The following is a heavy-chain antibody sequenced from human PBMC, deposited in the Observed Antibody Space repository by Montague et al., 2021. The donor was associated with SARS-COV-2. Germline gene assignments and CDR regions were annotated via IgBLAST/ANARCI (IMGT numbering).Heavy chain of an antibody. CDR3: ARGGTIFGVVTFAFDY. D-gene: IGHD3-3*01. V-gene: IGHV4-31*01. J-gene: IGHJ4*02. CDR1: GGSFSSGGYY. Sequence: TLSLTCTVSGGSFSSGGYYWSWLPPHPGKGLVWIGNIVYSARTYYNPSLKSPVTVALDTSKNQFYLKLSSVTAADRDVYYCARGGTIFGVVTFAFDYWGQGTLVTVSS. CDR2: IVYSART.